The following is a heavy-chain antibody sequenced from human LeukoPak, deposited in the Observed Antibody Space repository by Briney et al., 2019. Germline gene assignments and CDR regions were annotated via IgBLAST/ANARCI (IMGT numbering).Heavy chain of an antibody. CDR1: GGSISSGGYS. J-gene: IGHJ3*02. Sequence: SETLSLTCAVSGGSISSGGYSWSWIRQPPGKGLEWIGYIYHSGSTYYNPSLKSRVTISVDRSKNQFSLKLSSVTAADTAVYYCARGYCSGGSCYSLGAFDIWGQGTMVTVSS. CDR3: ARGYCSGGSCYSLGAFDI. V-gene: IGHV4-30-2*01. CDR2: IYHSGST. D-gene: IGHD2-15*01.